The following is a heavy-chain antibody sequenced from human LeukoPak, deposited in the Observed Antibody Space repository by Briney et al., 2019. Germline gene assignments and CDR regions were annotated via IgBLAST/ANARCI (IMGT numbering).Heavy chain of an antibody. D-gene: IGHD3-10*01. V-gene: IGHV4-59*01. CDR2: IYYSGST. CDR1: GGSISSYY. CDR3: ARSVWFETPFDY. J-gene: IGHJ4*02. Sequence: PSETLSLTCTVSGGSISSYYWSWIRQPPGKGLEWIGYIYYSGSTNYNPSLKRRVTISVDTSKNQFSLKLSSVTAADTAVYYCARSVWFETPFDYWGQGTLVTVSS.